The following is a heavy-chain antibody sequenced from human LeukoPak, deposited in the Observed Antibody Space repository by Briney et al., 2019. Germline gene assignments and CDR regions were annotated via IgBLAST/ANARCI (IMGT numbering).Heavy chain of an antibody. D-gene: IGHD3-3*01. CDR3: ARGEKDYDFWSGKEHFDY. CDR1: GGTFSSYA. V-gene: IGHV1-69*01. CDR2: IIPIFGTA. J-gene: IGHJ4*02. Sequence: SVKVSCKASGGTFSSYAISRVRQAPGQGLEWMGGIIPIFGTANYAQKFQGRVTITADESTSTAYMELSSLRSEDTAVYYCARGEKDYDFWSGKEHFDYWGQGTLVTVSA.